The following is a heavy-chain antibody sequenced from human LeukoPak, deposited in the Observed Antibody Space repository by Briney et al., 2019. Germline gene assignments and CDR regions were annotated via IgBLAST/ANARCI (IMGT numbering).Heavy chain of an antibody. CDR2: ISGSGGST. CDR3: AREGRWFGELLNPIDY. CDR1: GFTFSSYA. V-gene: IGHV3-23*01. D-gene: IGHD3-10*01. J-gene: IGHJ4*02. Sequence: GGSLRLSCAASGFTFSSYAMSWVRQAPGKGLEWVSAISGSGGSTYYADSVKGRFTISRDNSKNTLYLQMNSLRAEDTAVYYCAREGRWFGELLNPIDYWGQGTLVTVSS.